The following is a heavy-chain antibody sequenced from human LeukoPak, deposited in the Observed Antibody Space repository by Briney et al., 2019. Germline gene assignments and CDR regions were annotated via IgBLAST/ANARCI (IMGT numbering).Heavy chain of an antibody. CDR2: IYYSGST. D-gene: IGHD6-6*01. V-gene: IGHV4-59*01. Sequence: PSETLSLTCTVSGGSISSYYWSWIRQPPGKGLEWIGYIYYSGSTNYNPSLKSRVTISVDTSKNQFSLKLSSVTAADTAVYYCARVAPSSIAPFDYWGQGTLVTVSS. CDR3: ARVAPSSIAPFDY. J-gene: IGHJ4*02. CDR1: GGSISSYY.